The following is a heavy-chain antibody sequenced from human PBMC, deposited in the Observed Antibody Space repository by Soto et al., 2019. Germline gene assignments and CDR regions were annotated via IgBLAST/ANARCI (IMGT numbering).Heavy chain of an antibody. D-gene: IGHD3-22*01. CDR2: IYYSRST. J-gene: IGHJ4*02. CDR3: ARDGDYYDSSGYYWRYFDY. Sequence: QVQLQESGPGLVKPSQTLSLTCTVSGGSISSGDYYWSWIRQPPGKGLEWIGYIYYSRSTYYNPSLKSRVTISVDTSKNQFSLKLSSVTAADTAVYYCARDGDYYDSSGYYWRYFDYWGQGTLVTVSS. CDR1: GGSISSGDYY. V-gene: IGHV4-30-4*01.